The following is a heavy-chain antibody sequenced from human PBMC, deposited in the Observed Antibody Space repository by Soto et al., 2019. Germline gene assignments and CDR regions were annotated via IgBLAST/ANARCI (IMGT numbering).Heavy chain of an antibody. D-gene: IGHD4-17*01. J-gene: IGHJ6*02. V-gene: IGHV4-59*01. Sequence: PSETLSLTCTVSGGSISSYYWSWIRQPPGKGLDWIGYIYYSGSTNYNPSLKSRVTISVDTSKNQFSLKLSSVTAADTAVYYCARGRGGDYGGSYYYYYGMDVWGQGTTVTVSS. CDR3: ARGRGGDYGGSYYYYYGMDV. CDR2: IYYSGST. CDR1: GGSISSYY.